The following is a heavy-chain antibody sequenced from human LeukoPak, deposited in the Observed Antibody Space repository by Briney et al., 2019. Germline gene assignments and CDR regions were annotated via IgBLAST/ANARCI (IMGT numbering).Heavy chain of an antibody. J-gene: IGHJ4*02. D-gene: IGHD6-13*01. V-gene: IGHV3-30-3*01. CDR1: GFTFSSYA. CDR3: ARAGGESIAAAGTVGY. Sequence: GGSLRLSCAASGFTFSSYAMHWVRQAPGKGLEWVAVISYDGSNKYYADSVKGRFTISRDNSKNTLYLQMNSLRAEDTAVYYCARAGGESIAAAGTVGYWGQGTLVTVSS. CDR2: ISYDGSNK.